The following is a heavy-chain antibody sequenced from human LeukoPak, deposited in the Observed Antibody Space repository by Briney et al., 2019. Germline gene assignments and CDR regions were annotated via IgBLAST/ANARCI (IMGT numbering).Heavy chain of an antibody. CDR1: GGSISSYY. D-gene: IGHD4-17*01. J-gene: IGHJ4*02. V-gene: IGHV4-59*12. CDR2: INYSGTI. CDR3: ARGAVTTPYPIDF. Sequence: SETLSLTCTVSGGSISSYYWSWIRQPPGQGLEWIGDINYSGTINYNLSLKSRVTLSLDTSKKQFSVKLTSVTAADTAVYYCARGAVTTPYPIDFWGQGTLVTVSS.